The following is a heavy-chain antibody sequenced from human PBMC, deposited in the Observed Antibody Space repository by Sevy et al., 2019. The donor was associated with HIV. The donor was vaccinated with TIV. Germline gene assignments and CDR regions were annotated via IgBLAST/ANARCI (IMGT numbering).Heavy chain of an antibody. CDR1: GFTFSNYA. V-gene: IGHV3-23*01. J-gene: IGHJ4*02. Sequence: GESLKISCAASGFTFSNYAMSWVRQAPGKGLEWVSGISDSAYNTYYADSVKGRFTISRDNSKNSLYLQMNSLRAEDTAVYYCTKDEAYTMATSYYFDYWGQGTLVTVSS. CDR3: TKDEAYTMATSYYFDY. CDR2: ISDSAYNT. D-gene: IGHD5-12*01.